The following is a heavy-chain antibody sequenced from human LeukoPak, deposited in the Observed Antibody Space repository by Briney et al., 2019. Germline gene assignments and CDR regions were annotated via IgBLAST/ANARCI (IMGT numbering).Heavy chain of an antibody. Sequence: GGSLRLSCAASGFTFSSYEMNWVCQAPGKGLEWVSYISSSGSTIYYADSVKGRFTISRDNAKNSLDLQMNSLRAEDTAVYYCARVRWFGGEYDYWGQGTLVTVSS. V-gene: IGHV3-48*03. J-gene: IGHJ4*02. D-gene: IGHD3-10*01. CDR1: GFTFSSYE. CDR3: ARVRWFGGEYDY. CDR2: ISSSGSTI.